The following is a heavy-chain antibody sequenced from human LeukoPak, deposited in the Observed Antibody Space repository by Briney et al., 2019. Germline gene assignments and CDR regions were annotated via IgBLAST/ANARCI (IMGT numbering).Heavy chain of an antibody. J-gene: IGHJ4*02. D-gene: IGHD1-26*01. CDR2: IYYSGST. CDR3: ARDDRRIVGARFDY. Sequence: SETLSLTCTVSGGSISSSSYYWGWIRQPPGKGLEWIGSIYYSGSTYYNPSLKSRVTISVDTSKNQFSLKLSSVTAADTAVYYCARDDRRIVGARFDYWGQGTLVTVSS. V-gene: IGHV4-39*07. CDR1: GGSISSSSYY.